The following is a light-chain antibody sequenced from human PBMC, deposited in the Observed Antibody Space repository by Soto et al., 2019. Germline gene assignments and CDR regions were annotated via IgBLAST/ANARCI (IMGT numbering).Light chain of an antibody. Sequence: QSALTQPPSASGSPGQSVSISCTGTSSDIGDYNFVSWYQQHPGKAPRLMIYGVSKRPSGVPDRFSGSKSGNTASLPVSGLQAEDEADYYCSSYAGSNNYVVFGGGTQMTVL. CDR1: SSDIGDYNF. CDR3: SSYAGSNNYVV. V-gene: IGLV2-8*01. CDR2: GVS. J-gene: IGLJ2*01.